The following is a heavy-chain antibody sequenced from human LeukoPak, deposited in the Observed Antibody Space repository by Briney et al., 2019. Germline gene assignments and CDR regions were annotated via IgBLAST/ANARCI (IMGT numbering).Heavy chain of an antibody. CDR2: IIPIFGTA. CDR1: GGTFSSYA. V-gene: IGHV1-69*13. CDR3: AREIPPGISAGMDV. J-gene: IGHJ6*02. D-gene: IGHD3-3*02. Sequence: GASVKVSCKASGGTFSSYAISWVRQAPGQGLEWMGGIIPIFGTANYAQKFQGRVTITADESTSTAYMELRSLRSDDTAVYYCAREIPPGISAGMDVWGQGTTVTVSS.